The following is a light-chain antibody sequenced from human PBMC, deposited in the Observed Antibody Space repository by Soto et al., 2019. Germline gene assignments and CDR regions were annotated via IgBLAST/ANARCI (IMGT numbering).Light chain of an antibody. CDR2: GAS. Sequence: EIVMTQSPATLSVSPGERATLSCRASQSVSTNLAWYQQKPGQAPRLLMYGASTRATGIPARFSGSGYGTDFTLNISSLQSEDYAVYYCQQYQNWPPYTFGQGTKLEIK. CDR3: QQYQNWPPYT. J-gene: IGKJ2*01. CDR1: QSVSTN. V-gene: IGKV3-15*01.